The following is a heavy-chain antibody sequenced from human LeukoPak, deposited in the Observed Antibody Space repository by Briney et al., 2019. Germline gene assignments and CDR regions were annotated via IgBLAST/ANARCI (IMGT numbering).Heavy chain of an antibody. D-gene: IGHD2-2*01. CDR3: ARAFDCSSTSCYAAGMDY. Sequence: GGSLRLSCAASGFTVSSNYMSWVRQAPGKGLEWVSVICSGGSTYYADSVKGRFTISRDNSKNTLYLQMNSLRAEDTAVYYCARAFDCSSTSCYAAGMDYWGQGTLVTVSS. J-gene: IGHJ4*02. CDR2: ICSGGST. V-gene: IGHV3-66*01. CDR1: GFTVSSNY.